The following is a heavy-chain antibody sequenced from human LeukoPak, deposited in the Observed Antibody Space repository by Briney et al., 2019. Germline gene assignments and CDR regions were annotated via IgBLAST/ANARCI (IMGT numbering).Heavy chain of an antibody. CDR3: ARVIGELRWIYHYYYMDV. J-gene: IGHJ6*03. D-gene: IGHD4-23*01. V-gene: IGHV3-64*01. CDR2: ISSNGGST. Sequence: GGSLRLSCAASGFTFSSYTMHWVRQAPGKGLEYVSAISSNGGSTYYANSVKGRFTISRDNSKNTLYLQMGSLRAEDMAVYYCARVIGELRWIYHYYYMDVWGKGTTVTVSS. CDR1: GFTFSSYT.